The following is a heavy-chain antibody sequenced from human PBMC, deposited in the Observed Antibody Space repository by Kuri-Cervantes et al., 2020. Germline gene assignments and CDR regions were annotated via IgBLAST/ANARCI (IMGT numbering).Heavy chain of an antibody. J-gene: IGHJ3*02. CDR3: ARVPLGYCSSTSCPRALDI. CDR1: GFTFSSYA. CDR2: ISGSGGST. Sequence: GGSLSLSCAASGFTFSSYAMSWVRQAPGKGLEWVSAISGSGGSTYYADSVKGRFTISRDNSKNTLYLQMNSLRAEDTAVYYCARVPLGYCSSTSCPRALDIWGQGTMVTVSS. V-gene: IGHV3-23*01. D-gene: IGHD2-2*01.